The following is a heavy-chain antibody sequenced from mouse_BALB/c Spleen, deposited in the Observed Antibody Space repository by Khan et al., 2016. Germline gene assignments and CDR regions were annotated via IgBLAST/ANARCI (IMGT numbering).Heavy chain of an antibody. Sequence: EVQLVESGGGLVQPKGSLKLSCAASGFTFNTYAMNWVRQAPGKGLEWVARIRSKSNNYATYYADSVKDRFTISRDDSQSMLYLQMNNLKTEDTAMYSCVSYGWEAVDYWGQGTSVTVSS. V-gene: IGHV10-1*02. CDR1: GFTFNTYA. J-gene: IGHJ4*01. CDR2: IRSKSNNYAT. D-gene: IGHD2-2*01. CDR3: VSYGWEAVDY.